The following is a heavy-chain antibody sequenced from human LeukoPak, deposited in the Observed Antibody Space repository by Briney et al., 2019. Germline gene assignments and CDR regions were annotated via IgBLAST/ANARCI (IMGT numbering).Heavy chain of an antibody. CDR2: ISSSSSYI. D-gene: IGHD4-23*01. CDR1: GFTFSGYT. CDR3: ARSGGNSESDY. J-gene: IGHJ4*02. Sequence: GGSLRLSCAASGFTFSGYTMNWVRQAPGKGLEWVSSISSSSSYIYYADSVKGRFTISRDNPKNSLYLQMNSLRAEDTAVYYCARSGGNSESDYWGQGTLVTVSS. V-gene: IGHV3-21*01.